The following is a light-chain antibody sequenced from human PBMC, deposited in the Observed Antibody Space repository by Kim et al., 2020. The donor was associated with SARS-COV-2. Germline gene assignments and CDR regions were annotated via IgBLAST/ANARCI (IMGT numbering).Light chain of an antibody. Sequence: SYELTQPPSVSVSPGQTAGITCSGDALPEKQTYWYQQKSGQAPLLLIYKDSEGPSGIPGRFSGSSSGTTVTLTISGVQAEDDADYYCQSADGSGTYVFGTGTKVTVL. V-gene: IGLV3-25*03. CDR3: QSADGSGTYV. J-gene: IGLJ1*01. CDR2: KDS. CDR1: ALPEKQ.